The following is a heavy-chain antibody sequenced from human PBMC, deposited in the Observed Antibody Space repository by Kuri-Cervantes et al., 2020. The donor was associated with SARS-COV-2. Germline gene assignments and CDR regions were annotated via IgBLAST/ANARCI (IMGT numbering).Heavy chain of an antibody. D-gene: IGHD6-13*01. J-gene: IGHJ5*02. V-gene: IGHV1-2*02. Sequence: ASVKVSCKASGYTFTGYYMHWVRQAPGQGLEWMGWINPNSGGTNYAQKFQGRVTMTRDTSISTAYMELSRLRADDTAVYYCARAGSSSWQPNWFDPWGQGTLVTVSS. CDR2: INPNSGGT. CDR1: GYTFTGYY. CDR3: ARAGSSSWQPNWFDP.